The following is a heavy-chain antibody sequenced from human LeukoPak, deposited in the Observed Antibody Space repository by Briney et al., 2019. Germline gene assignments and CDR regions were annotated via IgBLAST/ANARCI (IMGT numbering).Heavy chain of an antibody. Sequence: SETLSLTCTVSGGSISSGGYYWSWIRQHPGKGLEWIGYIYYSGSTYYNPSLKSRVTISVDTSKNQFSLKLSSVTAADTAVYYCASRYCSGGSRGGLDWGQGTLVTVSS. CDR2: IYYSGST. D-gene: IGHD2-15*01. CDR1: GGSISSGGYY. J-gene: IGHJ4*02. CDR3: ASRYCSGGSRGGLD. V-gene: IGHV4-31*03.